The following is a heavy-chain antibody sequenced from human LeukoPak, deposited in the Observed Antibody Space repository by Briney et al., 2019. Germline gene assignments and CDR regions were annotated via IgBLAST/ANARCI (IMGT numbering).Heavy chain of an antibody. CDR2: ISSSSSYI. D-gene: IGHD3-10*01. Sequence: GGSLRLSCAASQFTFSSYSMNWVRQAPGKGLEWVSSISSSSSYIYYADSVKGRFTVSRDNAKNSLYLQMNSLRAEDTAVYYCARDLRFGESPALPWGQGTLVTVSS. CDR3: ARDLRFGESPALP. V-gene: IGHV3-21*01. CDR1: QFTFSSYS. J-gene: IGHJ5*02.